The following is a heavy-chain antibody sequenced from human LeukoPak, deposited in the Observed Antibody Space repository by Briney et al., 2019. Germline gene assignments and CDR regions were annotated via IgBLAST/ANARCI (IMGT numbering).Heavy chain of an antibody. J-gene: IGHJ6*02. CDR1: GGSISSGGYY. Sequence: SETLSLTCTVSGGSISSGGYYWSWVRQHPGKGLEGIGYIYYSGSTYYNPSLKSRVTISVDTSKNQFSLKLSSVTAADTAVYYCARVELPRYYYYGMDVWGQGTTVTVSS. D-gene: IGHD2-15*01. V-gene: IGHV4-31*03. CDR3: ARVELPRYYYYGMDV. CDR2: IYYSGST.